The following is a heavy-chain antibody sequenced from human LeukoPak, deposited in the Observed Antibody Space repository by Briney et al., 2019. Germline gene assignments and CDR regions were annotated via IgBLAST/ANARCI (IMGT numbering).Heavy chain of an antibody. D-gene: IGHD3-9*01. V-gene: IGHV3-30*03. J-gene: IGHJ6*03. CDR3: ARLKDILTTYYYYMDV. CDR2: ISYDGSNK. Sequence: GGSLRLSCAASGFTFSSYGMHWVRQAPGKGLEWVAVISYDGSNKYYADSVKGRFTISRDNSKNTLYLQMNSLRAEDTAVYYCARLKDILTTYYYYMDVWGKETTVTISS. CDR1: GFTFSSYG.